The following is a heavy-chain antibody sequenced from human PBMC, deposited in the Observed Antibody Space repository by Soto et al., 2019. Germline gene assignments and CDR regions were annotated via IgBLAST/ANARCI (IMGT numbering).Heavy chain of an antibody. CDR2: IYYSGST. J-gene: IGHJ4*02. Sequence: SETLSLTCTVSGGSISSGGYYWSWIRQHPGKGLEWIGYIYYSGSTYYNPSLKSRVTISVDTSKNQFSLKLSSVTAADTAVYYCARVPTYYDFWSGYYGYFDYWGQGTLVTVSS. V-gene: IGHV4-31*03. D-gene: IGHD3-3*01. CDR3: ARVPTYYDFWSGYYGYFDY. CDR1: GGSISSGGYY.